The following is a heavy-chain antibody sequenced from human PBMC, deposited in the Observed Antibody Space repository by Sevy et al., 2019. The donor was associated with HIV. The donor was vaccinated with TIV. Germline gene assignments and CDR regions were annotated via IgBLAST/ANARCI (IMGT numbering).Heavy chain of an antibody. CDR1: GFTFSSYA. CDR2: IWYDGSNK. CDR3: VRDDNDFWSGYYASENYYYGMDV. J-gene: IGHJ6*02. V-gene: IGHV3-33*01. Sequence: GGSLRLSCAASGFTFSSYAIHWVRQAPGKGLEWVAVIWYDGSNKYYADSVKGRFTISRDNSKNTLHLQMNRLRAEDTAVYYCVRDDNDFWSGYYASENYYYGMDVWGQGTSVTVSS. D-gene: IGHD3-3*01.